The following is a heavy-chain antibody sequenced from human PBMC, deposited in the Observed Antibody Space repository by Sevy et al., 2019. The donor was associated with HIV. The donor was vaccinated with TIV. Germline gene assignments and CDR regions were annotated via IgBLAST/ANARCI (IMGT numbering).Heavy chain of an antibody. CDR1: GFTFSNAW. D-gene: IGHD3-22*01. J-gene: IGHJ3*02. CDR3: TTSDYYDGSGYRI. V-gene: IGHV3-15*01. Sequence: GGSLRLSCAASGFTFSNAWMSWVRQAPGKGLEWVGRIKSKTDGGTTDYAAPVKGRFTISRDDSKNTLYLQMNSLKTEDTAVYYCTTSDYYDGSGYRIWGQGTMVTVSS. CDR2: IKSKTDGGTT.